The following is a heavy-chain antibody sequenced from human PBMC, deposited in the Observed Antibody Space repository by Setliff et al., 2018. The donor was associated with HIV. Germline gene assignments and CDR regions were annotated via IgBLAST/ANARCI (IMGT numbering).Heavy chain of an antibody. J-gene: IGHJ1*01. CDR2: IYHSGST. CDR3: ARQWRDQYNSGVSTEYFQH. Sequence: SETLSLTCAVSAYSIGSGYYWGWIRQPPGKGLEWIGSIYHSGSTYYNPSLMSRVTISVDTSKNQFSLKLRSVAAADTAVYYCARQWRDQYNSGVSTEYFQHWGLGTLVTV. D-gene: IGHD3-22*01. V-gene: IGHV4-38-2*01. CDR1: AYSIGSGYY.